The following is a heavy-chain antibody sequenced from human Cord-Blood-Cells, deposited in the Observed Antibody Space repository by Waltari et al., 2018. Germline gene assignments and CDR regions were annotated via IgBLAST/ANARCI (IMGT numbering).Heavy chain of an antibody. V-gene: IGHV3-7*01. CDR1: GFTFSSHW. D-gene: IGHD7-27*01. J-gene: IGHJ5*02. Sequence: EVQLVESGGGLVQPGGSLRLSCAASGFTFSSHWMSWVRQAPGKGLEWVANIKQDGSEKYYVDSVKGRFTISRDNAKNSLYLQMNSLRAEDTAVYYCARPTGGPWGQGTLVTVSS. CDR2: IKQDGSEK. CDR3: ARPTGGP.